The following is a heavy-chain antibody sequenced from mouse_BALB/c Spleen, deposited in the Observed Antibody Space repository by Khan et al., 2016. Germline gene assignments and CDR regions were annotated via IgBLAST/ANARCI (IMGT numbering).Heavy chain of an antibody. Sequence: EVELVESGGGLVKPGGSLKLSCVASGFTFSDYYMYWVRQTPEKRLEWVATISDGGSYTSYPDSVKGRFIIFRDNANNNLYLQMSSLKSEDTAIYYCTRGGYDGYFDYWGQGTIITVSS. CDR3: TRGGYDGYFDY. D-gene: IGHD2-14*01. V-gene: IGHV5-4*02. CDR2: ISDGGSYT. CDR1: GFTFSDYY. J-gene: IGHJ2*01.